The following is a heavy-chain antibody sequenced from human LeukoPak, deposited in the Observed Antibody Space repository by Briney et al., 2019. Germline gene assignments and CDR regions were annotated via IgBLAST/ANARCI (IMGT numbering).Heavy chain of an antibody. D-gene: IGHD3-9*01. V-gene: IGHV3-48*04. J-gene: IGHJ4*02. Sequence: GSLRLSCAASGFNFSSYSMNWVRQAPGKGLEWVSYISSSSSTIYYADSVKGRFTISRDNAKNSLYLQMNSLRAEDTAVYYCARAEGYYDILTGYCVKGRIDYWGQGTLITVSS. CDR1: GFNFSSYS. CDR3: ARAEGYYDILTGYCVKGRIDY. CDR2: ISSSSSTI.